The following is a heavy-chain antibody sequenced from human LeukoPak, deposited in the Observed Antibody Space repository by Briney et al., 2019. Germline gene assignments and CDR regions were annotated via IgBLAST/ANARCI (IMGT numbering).Heavy chain of an antibody. J-gene: IGHJ4*02. Sequence: GGSLRLSCAASGFPFSSYAMSWVRQAPGKGLEWVSAISGSGGNTYSADSVKGRFTISRDSSKNTLFLQMNSLRAEDTAVYYCAIDSRSTWHFDYWGQGTLVTVSS. CDR1: GFPFSSYA. V-gene: IGHV3-23*01. CDR2: ISGSGGNT. CDR3: AIDSRSTWHFDY. D-gene: IGHD2-2*01.